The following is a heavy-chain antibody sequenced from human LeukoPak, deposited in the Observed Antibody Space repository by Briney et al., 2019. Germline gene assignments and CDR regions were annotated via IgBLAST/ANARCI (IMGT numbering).Heavy chain of an antibody. CDR3: ARLGPEIGQGNFDY. CDR1: GFTFDDYG. J-gene: IGHJ4*02. V-gene: IGHV3-20*04. Sequence: GGSLRLSCAASGFTFDDYGMSWVRHAPGKGLEWVSGINWNGGSTGYADSVKGRFTISRDNAKNSLYLQMNSLRAEDTALYYCARLGPEIGQGNFDYWGQGTLVTVSS. D-gene: IGHD1-14*01. CDR2: INWNGGST.